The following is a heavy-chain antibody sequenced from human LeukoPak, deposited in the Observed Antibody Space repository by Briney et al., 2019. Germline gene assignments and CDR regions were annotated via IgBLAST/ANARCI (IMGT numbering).Heavy chain of an antibody. CDR3: ARDPDASGAGY. V-gene: IGHV4-59*01. J-gene: IGHJ4*02. Sequence: SETLSLTCTVSGGSISSYYWSWIRQPPGKSLEWIGYIFYGGDINYNPSLKSRVTMSVDTSKNQFSLKLSSVTAADTAVYYCARDPDASGAGYWGQGTLVTVSS. CDR2: IFYGGDI. CDR1: GGSISSYY. D-gene: IGHD3-10*01.